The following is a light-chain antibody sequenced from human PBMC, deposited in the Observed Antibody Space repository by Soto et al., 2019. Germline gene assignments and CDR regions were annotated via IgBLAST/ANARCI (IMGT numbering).Light chain of an antibody. J-gene: IGLJ2*01. Sequence: QAVVTQEPSLTVSPGGTVTLTCGSSTGPGTSGHYPYWFQQKPGQAPRTLIYDTTNRHSWTPARFSASLLGGKAVLTLSGALPEDEADSYCLLSYSGGRVVFGGGTQLTVL. CDR1: TGPGTSGHY. V-gene: IGLV7-46*01. CDR3: LLSYSGGRVV. CDR2: DTT.